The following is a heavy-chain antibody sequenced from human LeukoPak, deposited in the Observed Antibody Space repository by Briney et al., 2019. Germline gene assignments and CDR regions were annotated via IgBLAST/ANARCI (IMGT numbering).Heavy chain of an antibody. CDR1: GFTFSSYD. CDR3: ATGTGPPYYYYGMDV. CDR2: IGTAGDT. J-gene: IGHJ6*02. V-gene: IGHV3-13*01. Sequence: GGSLRLSCAASGFTFSSYDMHWVRQATGKGPEWVSAIGTAGDTYYPGSVKGRFTISRENAKNSLYLQMNGLRAGDTAVYYCATGTGPPYYYYGMDVWGQGTTVTVSS. D-gene: IGHD1-14*01.